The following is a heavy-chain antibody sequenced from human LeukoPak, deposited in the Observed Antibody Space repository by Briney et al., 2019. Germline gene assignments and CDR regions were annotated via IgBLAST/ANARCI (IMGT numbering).Heavy chain of an antibody. CDR1: GYSISSGYY. Sequence: SETLSLTCAVSGYSISSGYYWGWIRQPPGKGLEWIGSIYHSGSTYYNPSLNERVTISVDTPKHQSSLKLSSVTAADTAVYYCARQEHYYDSSGYYYHWGQGTLVTVSS. CDR3: ARQEHYYDSSGYYYH. D-gene: IGHD3-22*01. J-gene: IGHJ5*02. V-gene: IGHV4-38-2*01. CDR2: IYHSGST.